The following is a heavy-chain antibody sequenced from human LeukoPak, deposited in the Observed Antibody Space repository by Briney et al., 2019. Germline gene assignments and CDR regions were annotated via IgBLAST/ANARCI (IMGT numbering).Heavy chain of an antibody. D-gene: IGHD4-17*01. V-gene: IGHV1-69*04. Sequence: SVKVSCKASGGTFRSDAISWVRQAPGQGREWMGRIIPILGIANYAQKFQGRVTITADKSTSTAYMELSSLRSEDTAVYYCANAGLPNYGDALYYYYYGMDVWGQGTTVTVSS. J-gene: IGHJ6*02. CDR2: IIPILGIA. CDR3: ANAGLPNYGDALYYYYYGMDV. CDR1: GGTFRSDA.